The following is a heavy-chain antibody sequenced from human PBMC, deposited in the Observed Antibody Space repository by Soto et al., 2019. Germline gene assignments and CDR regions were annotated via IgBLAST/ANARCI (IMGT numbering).Heavy chain of an antibody. CDR3: ARDGDRGFDY. CDR2: IKEDGSEK. Sequence: PGGSLRLSSAASGFTVSTYWMSWVRQAPGKGLGGVANIKEDGSEKYYVDSVRGRFTISRDNAMNSLYLQMNSLRAEDTAVYYCARDGDRGFDYWGQGTLVTVSS. J-gene: IGHJ4*02. D-gene: IGHD4-17*01. V-gene: IGHV3-7*01. CDR1: GFTVSTYW.